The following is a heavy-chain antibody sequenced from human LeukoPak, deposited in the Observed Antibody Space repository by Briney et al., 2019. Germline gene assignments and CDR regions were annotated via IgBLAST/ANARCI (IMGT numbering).Heavy chain of an antibody. Sequence: GGSLRLSCAAYGFTFRSYWMSWVRQAPRKGLEWVANIEQDGSDKYYVDSVKGRFTISRDNAKNSLYLQTNSLRAEDTAIYYCARDSGSPAWDYWGQGTLVTISS. V-gene: IGHV3-7*05. D-gene: IGHD1-26*01. CDR1: GFTFRSYW. CDR3: ARDSGSPAWDY. CDR2: IEQDGSDK. J-gene: IGHJ4*02.